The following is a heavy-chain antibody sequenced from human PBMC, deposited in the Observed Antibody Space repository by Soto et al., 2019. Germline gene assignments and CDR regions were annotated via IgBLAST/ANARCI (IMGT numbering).Heavy chain of an antibody. Sequence: QLQLQESGPGLVKPSETLSLTCTVSGGSITSRGYYWLWIRQPPGKGLECIATISYSGTTYYNPSFKSRVTISVDASKNLFSLKVNSVTAAAAAVYYCAGQASGYASPAYWGQGTQVTVSS. J-gene: IGHJ4*02. V-gene: IGHV4-39*01. CDR3: AGQASGYASPAY. CDR2: ISYSGTT. D-gene: IGHD5-12*01. CDR1: GGSITSRGYY.